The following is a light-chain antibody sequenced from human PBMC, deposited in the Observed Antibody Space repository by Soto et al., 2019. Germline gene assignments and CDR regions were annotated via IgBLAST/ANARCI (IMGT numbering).Light chain of an antibody. CDR3: MQSLQAPFT. CDR1: QSLLHRNGYNS. V-gene: IGKV2-28*01. Sequence: DLVMTQSPLSLPVTPGEPASISCRSSQSLLHRNGYNSLDWYLQKPGQSPQLLIFLGSNRASGVPDRVSGSGSDTDFTLQITRVEAEDVGIYYCMQSLQAPFTFGGGTKVEI. J-gene: IGKJ4*01. CDR2: LGS.